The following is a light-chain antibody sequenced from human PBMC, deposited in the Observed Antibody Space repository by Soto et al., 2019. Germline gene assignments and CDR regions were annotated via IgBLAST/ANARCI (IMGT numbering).Light chain of an antibody. J-gene: IGLJ2*01. CDR1: SSDVGGYKF. Sequence: QSALTQPASVSGSPGQSITISCTGTSSDVGGYKFVSWYQQHPGKAPKLMIYDVSNRPSGVSNRFSGSKSGNTASLTISGLQAEDEADYYCSSYTGSSTHVVFGGGTKLTVL. CDR2: DVS. CDR3: SSYTGSSTHVV. V-gene: IGLV2-14*01.